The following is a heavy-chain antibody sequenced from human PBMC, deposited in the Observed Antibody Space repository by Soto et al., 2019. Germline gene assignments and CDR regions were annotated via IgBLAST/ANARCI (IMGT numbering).Heavy chain of an antibody. J-gene: IGHJ4*02. CDR3: ARERGVYYYDSSGYD. D-gene: IGHD3-22*01. CDR1: GFTFSSYG. V-gene: IGHV3-33*01. Sequence: GGSLRLSCAASGFTFSSYGMHWVRQAPGKGLEWVAVIWYDGSNKYYADSVKGRFTISRDNSKNTLYLQMNSLRAEDTAVYYCARERGVYYYDSSGYDWGQGTLVTVSS. CDR2: IWYDGSNK.